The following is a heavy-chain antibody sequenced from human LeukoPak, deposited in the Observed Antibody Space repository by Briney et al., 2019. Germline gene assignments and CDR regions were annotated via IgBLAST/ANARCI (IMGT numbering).Heavy chain of an antibody. J-gene: IGHJ6*03. CDR2: INSDGSST. V-gene: IGHV3-74*01. Sequence: GGSLRPSCAASGFTFSNYGMHWVRQAPGKGLVWVSRINSDGSSTSYADSVKGRFTISRDNAKNTLYLQMNSLRAEDTAVYYCARRAVNKWELLLDRNYYYYYMDVWGKGTTVTVSS. D-gene: IGHD1-26*01. CDR3: ARRAVNKWELLLDRNYYYYYMDV. CDR1: GFTFSNYG.